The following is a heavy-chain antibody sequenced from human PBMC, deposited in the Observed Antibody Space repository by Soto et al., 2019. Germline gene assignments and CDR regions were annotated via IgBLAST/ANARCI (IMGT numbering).Heavy chain of an antibody. Sequence: GGSLRLSCAASGFTFSDYYMSWIRQAPGKGLEWVSYISSSGSTIYYADSVKGRFTISRDNAKNSLYLRMNSLRAEDTAVYYCARLGRNYDFWSGYRTYYYYYMDVWGKGTTVTVSS. J-gene: IGHJ6*03. D-gene: IGHD3-3*01. CDR3: ARLGRNYDFWSGYRTYYYYYMDV. CDR2: ISSSGSTI. CDR1: GFTFSDYY. V-gene: IGHV3-11*01.